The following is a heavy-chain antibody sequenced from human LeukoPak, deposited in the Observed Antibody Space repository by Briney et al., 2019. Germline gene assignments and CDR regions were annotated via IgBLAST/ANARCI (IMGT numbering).Heavy chain of an antibody. CDR2: IYHSGST. Sequence: SETLSLTCAVSGGSISSGGNSWSWIRQPPGKGLEWIGYIYHSGSTYYNPSLKSRVTISVDRSKNQFSLKLSSVTAADTAVYYCARGEGSYWGQGTLVTVSS. D-gene: IGHD3-16*01. CDR1: GGSISSGGNS. J-gene: IGHJ4*02. V-gene: IGHV4-30-2*01. CDR3: ARGEGSY.